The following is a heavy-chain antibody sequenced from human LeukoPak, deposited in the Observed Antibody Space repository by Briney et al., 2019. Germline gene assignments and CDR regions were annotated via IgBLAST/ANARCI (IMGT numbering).Heavy chain of an antibody. J-gene: IGHJ4*02. V-gene: IGHV4-59*01. CDR2: IYYSGST. D-gene: IGHD2-2*01. CDR3: ARGYCSSTSCYLGEY. CDR1: GGSISSYY. Sequence: SETLSLTCTVSGGSISSYYWSWIRQPPGKGLEWIGYIYYSGSTNHNPSLKSRVIISVDTSKNQFSLKLSSVTAADTAVYYCARGYCSSTSCYLGEYWGQGTLVTVSS.